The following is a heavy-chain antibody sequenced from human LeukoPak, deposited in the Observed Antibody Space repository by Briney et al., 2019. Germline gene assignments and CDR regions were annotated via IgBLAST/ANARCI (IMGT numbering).Heavy chain of an antibody. D-gene: IGHD2-15*01. CDR1: GFTFSSYS. J-gene: IGHJ6*03. Sequence: GGSLRLSCAASGFTFSSYSMNWVRQAPGKGLEWVSYISSSSTIYYADSVKGRFTISRDNAKNSLYLQMNSLRAEDTAVYYCARWSDYYYYMDVWGKGTTVTVSS. CDR2: ISSSSTI. CDR3: ARWSDYYYYMDV. V-gene: IGHV3-48*01.